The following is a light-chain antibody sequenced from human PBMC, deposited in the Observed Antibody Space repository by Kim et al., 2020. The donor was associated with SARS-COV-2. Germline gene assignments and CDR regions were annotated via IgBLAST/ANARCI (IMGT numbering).Light chain of an antibody. V-gene: IGLV2-14*03. Sequence: QSALTQPASVSGSPGQAITIPCTGTSNDIGAYNYVSWYQQHPGKVPQLMIYDVSNRPSGVSYRFSGSKSGNTASLTISGLQAEDEADYYCSSYTSSSTVIFGGGTQLTVL. CDR2: DVS. CDR1: SNDIGAYNY. CDR3: SSYTSSSTVI. J-gene: IGLJ2*01.